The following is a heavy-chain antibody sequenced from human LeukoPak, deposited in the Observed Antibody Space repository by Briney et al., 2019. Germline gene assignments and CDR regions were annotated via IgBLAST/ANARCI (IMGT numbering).Heavy chain of an antibody. CDR3: ARSFLGDWYFDL. CDR1: GGSISSYY. D-gene: IGHD1-26*01. V-gene: IGHV4-59*01. J-gene: IGHJ2*01. CDR2: IYYSWST. Sequence: SETLSLTCTVSGGSISSYYWSWIRQPPGMGLEWIGYIYYSWSTNYNPSLKSRVTISVDTSKDQFSLRLTSVTAADTAVYYCARSFLGDWYFDLWGRGTLVTVSS.